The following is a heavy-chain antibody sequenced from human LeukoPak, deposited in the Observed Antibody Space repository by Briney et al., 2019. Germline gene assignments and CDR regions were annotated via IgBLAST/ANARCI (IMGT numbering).Heavy chain of an antibody. CDR1: GGSISSCY. V-gene: IGHV4-59*01. CDR2: IYYSGIT. Sequence: SETLSLTCTVSGGSISSCYWSSIRQPPGNGLEWIGCIYYSGITNYNPSLKSRVTMSVDTSKNQCSLNLSSVTAADPAVYYCARDSRYCNRSSCQGPPGYSALDVWAQGTRVTVSS. J-gene: IGHJ6*02. CDR3: ARDSRYCNRSSCQGPPGYSALDV. D-gene: IGHD2-2*01.